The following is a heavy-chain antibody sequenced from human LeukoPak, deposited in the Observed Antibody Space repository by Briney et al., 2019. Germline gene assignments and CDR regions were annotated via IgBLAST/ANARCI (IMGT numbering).Heavy chain of an antibody. CDR2: ISYDGSNK. CDR3: ANENYYGSGSYADY. J-gene: IGHJ4*02. Sequence: GGSLRLSCAASGFTFSSYGMHWVRQAPGKGLEWVALISYDGSNKYYADSVKGRFTISRDNSKNTLYLQMNSLRAEDTAVYYCANENYYGSGSYADYWGQGTLVTVSS. CDR1: GFTFSSYG. D-gene: IGHD3-10*01. V-gene: IGHV3-30*18.